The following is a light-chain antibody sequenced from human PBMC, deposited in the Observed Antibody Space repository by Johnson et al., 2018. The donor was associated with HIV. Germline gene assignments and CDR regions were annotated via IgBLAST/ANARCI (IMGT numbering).Light chain of an antibody. J-gene: IGLJ1*01. CDR1: SSNIGNNY. V-gene: IGLV1-51*01. CDR2: DNN. CDR3: GTWDSSLSAGRV. Sequence: QSVLTQPPSVSAAPGQKVTISCSGSSSNIGNNYVSWYQQLPGTAPKLLIYDNNKRPSGIPDRFSGSKSGTSATLGITGLQTGDEADYYCGTWDSSLSAGRVCGTGTQVTV.